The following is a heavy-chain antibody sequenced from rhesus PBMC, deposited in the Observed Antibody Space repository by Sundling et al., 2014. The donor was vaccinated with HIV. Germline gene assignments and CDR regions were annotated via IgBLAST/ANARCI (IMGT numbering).Heavy chain of an antibody. Sequence: QVTLKESGPALVKPTQTLTLTCTFSGFSISTSGTGVGWIRQPPGKALEWLASISWTDNKYYNPSLRRRLTISKDTSKNQVVLTVTNMDPVDTATYFCARIPGYNGARYFDLWGPGAPITISS. D-gene: IGHD5-42*01. CDR1: GFSISTSGTG. CDR2: ISWTDNK. V-gene: IGHV2-95*01. CDR3: ARIPGYNGARYFDL. J-gene: IGHJ2*01.